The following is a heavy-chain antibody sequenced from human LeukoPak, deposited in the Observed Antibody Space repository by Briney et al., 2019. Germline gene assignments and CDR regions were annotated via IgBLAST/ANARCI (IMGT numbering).Heavy chain of an antibody. CDR2: IYHSGST. J-gene: IGHJ2*01. V-gene: IGHV4-38-2*01. CDR1: GYSISSGYY. Sequence: ASETLSLTCAVSGYSISSGYYWGWIRQLPGKGLEWIGSIYHSGSTYYNPSLKSRVTISVDTSKNQFSLKLSSVTAADTAVYYCARLSRDGYNKRDFDLWGRGTLVTVSS. D-gene: IGHD5-24*01. CDR3: ARLSRDGYNKRDFDL.